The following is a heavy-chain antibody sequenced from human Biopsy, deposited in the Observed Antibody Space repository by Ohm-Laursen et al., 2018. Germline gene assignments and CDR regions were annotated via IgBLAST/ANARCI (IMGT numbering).Heavy chain of an antibody. Sequence: GASVKVSCKPSGYTFTAFSVHWLRQAPGQGLEWMGWINPKSGDTDYPQNFQGRVSMTRDTSISTAYMDLSRLRSDDTAVYYCARGRRHCSGTCSRWYFDIWGRGTLVTVSS. D-gene: IGHD2-2*01. J-gene: IGHJ2*01. CDR1: GYTFTAFS. CDR2: INPKSGDT. V-gene: IGHV1-2*02. CDR3: ARGRRHCSGTCSRWYFDI.